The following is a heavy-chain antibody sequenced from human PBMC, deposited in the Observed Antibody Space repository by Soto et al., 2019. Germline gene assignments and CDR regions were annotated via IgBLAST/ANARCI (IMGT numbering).Heavy chain of an antibody. Sequence: EVQLEESGGDLVQPGGSLRLSCTASGFIFSSYWMHWVRQAPGKGLVWVSRINTDGGTTTYAESVKGRFTISRDNARNTLYLQMNSLRTEDTALYYCVRVGSGSYSWRDPWGQGTLVTVSS. J-gene: IGHJ5*02. V-gene: IGHV3-74*01. CDR3: VRVGSGSYSWRDP. D-gene: IGHD1-26*01. CDR1: GFIFSSYW. CDR2: INTDGGTT.